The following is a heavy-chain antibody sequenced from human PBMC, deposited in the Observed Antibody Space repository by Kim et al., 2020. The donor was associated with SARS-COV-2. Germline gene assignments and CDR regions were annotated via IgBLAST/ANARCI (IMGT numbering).Heavy chain of an antibody. CDR3: ARGFCSGRDCYYFDY. CDR2: IYSGGST. CDR1: GFTVSSNY. J-gene: IGHJ4*02. D-gene: IGHD2-21*01. Sequence: GGSLRLSCAASGFTVSSNYMIWVRQAPGKGLEWVSVIYSGGSTHYADSVKGRFIISRDSSKNTLFLKMNSLRTDDTAVYYCARGFCSGRDCYYFDYWGQGTLVTVSS. V-gene: IGHV3-66*01.